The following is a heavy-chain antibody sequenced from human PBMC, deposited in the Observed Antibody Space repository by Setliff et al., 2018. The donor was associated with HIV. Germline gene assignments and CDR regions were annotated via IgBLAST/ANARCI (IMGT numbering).Heavy chain of an antibody. CDR1: GYTFTDYG. CDR3: AGDDYANTDLDF. V-gene: IGHV7-4-1*01. Sequence: ASVKVSCKASGYTFTDYGINWVRQAPGQGLEWMGWINTYNGNPTYAQGFTGRFVFSSDTSVRTAYLQIVGLKAEDTAVYFCAGDDYANTDLDFWGPGTLVTVSS. J-gene: IGHJ4*02. D-gene: IGHD4-17*01. CDR2: INTYNGNP.